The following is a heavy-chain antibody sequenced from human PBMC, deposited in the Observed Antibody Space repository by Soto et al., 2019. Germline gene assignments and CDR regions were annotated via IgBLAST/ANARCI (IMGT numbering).Heavy chain of an antibody. CDR2: IIPILGTA. J-gene: IGHJ4*02. V-gene: IGHV1-69*01. Sequence: QVILAQSGAEVKKPGSLVKVSCKVSGGSFSSFSINWVRQAPGQRFEWMGGIIPILGTANFTQKFQDRVTFTADESTATAYMTLSSLTSEDTAFYYCTSFDSNGYYPQNHYWGPGTQVTVSS. D-gene: IGHD3-22*01. CDR3: TSFDSNGYYPQNHY. CDR1: GGSFSSFS.